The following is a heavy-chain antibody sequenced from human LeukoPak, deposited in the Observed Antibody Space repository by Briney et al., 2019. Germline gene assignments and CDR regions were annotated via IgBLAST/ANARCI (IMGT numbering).Heavy chain of an antibody. V-gene: IGHV4-34*01. Sequence: SETLSLTCTVYGGSFSDYFWGWIRQPPGKGLEWIGEINHSGRTYYNPSLKSRVTITVDTSKNQFSLNLSSVTAADTAVYYCARDVVVVPAAIHYGMDVWGQGTTVTVSS. D-gene: IGHD2-2*01. CDR3: ARDVVVVPAAIHYGMDV. J-gene: IGHJ6*02. CDR1: GGSFSDYF. CDR2: INHSGRT.